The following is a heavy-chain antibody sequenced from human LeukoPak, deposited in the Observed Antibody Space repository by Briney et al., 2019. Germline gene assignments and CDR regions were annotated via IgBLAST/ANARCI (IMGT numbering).Heavy chain of an antibody. CDR1: GGSISSSSYC. J-gene: IGHJ4*02. CDR2: VCYSGST. V-gene: IGHV4-39*01. Sequence: ASETLSLICTVSGGSISSSSYCWGWIRQPPGKGLEWIGSVCYSGSTYYNPSLKSRVTISVDTSKNQFSLKLSSVTAADTAVYYCARQYSGDSRSPFFDYWGQGTLVTVSS. D-gene: IGHD5-18*01. CDR3: ARQYSGDSRSPFFDY.